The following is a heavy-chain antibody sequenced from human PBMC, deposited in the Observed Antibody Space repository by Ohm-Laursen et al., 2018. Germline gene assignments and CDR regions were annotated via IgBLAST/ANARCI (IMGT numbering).Heavy chain of an antibody. CDR2: ISYDGSNK. V-gene: IGHV3-30*18. D-gene: IGHD1-26*01. CDR3: AKDRSGSALSDGIEY. Sequence: LSLTCAASRFSFSNYGMHWVRQAPGKGLEWVAVISYDGSNKYYADSVKGRFTISRDNSKNTLYLQMNSLRAEDTAVYYCAKDRSGSALSDGIEYWGQGTLVTVSS. CDR1: RFSFSNYG. J-gene: IGHJ4*02.